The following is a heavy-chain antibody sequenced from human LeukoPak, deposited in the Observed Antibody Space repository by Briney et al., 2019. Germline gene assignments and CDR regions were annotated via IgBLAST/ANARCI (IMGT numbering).Heavy chain of an antibody. CDR1: GGTFSGYY. Sequence: SETVSLTCAVYGGTFSGYYWSWIRQPPGKGLEWIGEINHSGSTNYNPSLKSRVTISVDTSKNQFSLKLSSVTAADTAVYYCARSPPPYYYDSSGEPLFDYWGQGTLVSVSS. D-gene: IGHD3-22*01. V-gene: IGHV4-34*01. CDR3: ARSPPPYYYDSSGEPLFDY. CDR2: INHSGST. J-gene: IGHJ4*02.